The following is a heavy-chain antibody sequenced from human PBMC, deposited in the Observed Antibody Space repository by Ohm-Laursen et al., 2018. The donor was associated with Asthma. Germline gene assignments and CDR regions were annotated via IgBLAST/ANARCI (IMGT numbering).Heavy chain of an antibody. CDR2: ISSSSSYI. J-gene: IGHJ6*02. D-gene: IGHD2-21*01. V-gene: IGHV3-21*01. Sequence: SLRLSCAASGFTFRSYAMNWVRQAPGKGLEWVSSISSSSSYIYYADSVKGRFTISRDNAKNSLYLQMNSLRAEDTAVYYCARDVVVKQYYYYYGMDVWGQGTTVTVSS. CDR1: GFTFRSYA. CDR3: ARDVVVKQYYYYYGMDV.